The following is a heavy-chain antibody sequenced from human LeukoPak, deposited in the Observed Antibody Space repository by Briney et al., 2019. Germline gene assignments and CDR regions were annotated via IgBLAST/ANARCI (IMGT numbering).Heavy chain of an antibody. V-gene: IGHV4-59*01. CDR1: GGSISSYY. J-gene: IGHJ3*02. CDR2: ISNSGST. CDR3: ATKAWGSGAFDI. Sequence: SETLSLTCAVSGGSISSYYWNWIRQPPGKGLEWIGYISNSGSTSYNPSLKSRVTISVDTSKNQFSLKLNSVTAADTAVYYRATKAWGSGAFDIWGQGTMVTVSS. D-gene: IGHD7-27*01.